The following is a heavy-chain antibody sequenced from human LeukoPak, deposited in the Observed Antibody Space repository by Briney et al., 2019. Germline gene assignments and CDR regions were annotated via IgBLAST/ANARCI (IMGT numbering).Heavy chain of an antibody. J-gene: IGHJ5*02. CDR3: AGAYSGSYYDYFRFDP. CDR2: INPNSGGT. Sequence: ASVKVSCKASGYTFTGYYMHWVRQAPGQGLEWMGWINPNSGGTNYAQKFQGRVTMTRDTSISTAYMELSRLRSDDTAVYYCAGAYSGSYYDYFRFDPWGQGTLVTVSS. CDR1: GYTFTGYY. D-gene: IGHD1-26*01. V-gene: IGHV1-2*02.